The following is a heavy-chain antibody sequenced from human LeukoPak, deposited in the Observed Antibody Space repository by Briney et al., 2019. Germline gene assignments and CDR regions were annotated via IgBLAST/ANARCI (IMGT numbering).Heavy chain of an antibody. Sequence: GGSLRLSCAASGFTFSSYEMNWVRQAPGKGLEWVSYISSSGSTIYYADSVKGRFTISRDNAKNSLYLQMNSLRREDTAVYYCARNRYSGYDYFDYWGQGTLVTVSS. CDR3: ARNRYSGYDYFDY. CDR2: ISSSGSTI. J-gene: IGHJ4*02. D-gene: IGHD5-12*01. CDR1: GFTFSSYE. V-gene: IGHV3-48*03.